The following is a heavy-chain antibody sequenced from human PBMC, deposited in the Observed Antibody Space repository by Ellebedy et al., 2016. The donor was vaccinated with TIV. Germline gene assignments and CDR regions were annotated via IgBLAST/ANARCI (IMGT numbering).Heavy chain of an antibody. CDR3: ASRNWANAFDV. J-gene: IGHJ3*01. V-gene: IGHV5-51*06. CDR1: GDNFLAYW. CDR2: ILPRDSET. D-gene: IGHD7-27*01. Sequence: GESLKISCKFSGDNFLAYWIAWVRQMPGKGLEWMGIILPRDSETRYSPSFQCQITISVDKSITTAYLQWNSLKASDTAMYYCASRNWANAFDVWGQGTMVTVSS.